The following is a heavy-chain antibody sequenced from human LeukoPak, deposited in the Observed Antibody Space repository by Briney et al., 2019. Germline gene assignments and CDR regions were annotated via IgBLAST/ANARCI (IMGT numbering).Heavy chain of an antibody. CDR2: ITASGTAM. J-gene: IGHJ4*02. D-gene: IGHD1-26*01. V-gene: IGHV3-48*02. CDR1: GFTFSSYS. Sequence: GGSLRLSCEASGFTFSSYSMNWVRQAPGKGLEWVSHITASGTAMFYADSVKGRFTISRDNAKNSLYLQMNSLRDEDTAVYYCASSGSYRFDYWGQGTLVTVSS. CDR3: ASSGSYRFDY.